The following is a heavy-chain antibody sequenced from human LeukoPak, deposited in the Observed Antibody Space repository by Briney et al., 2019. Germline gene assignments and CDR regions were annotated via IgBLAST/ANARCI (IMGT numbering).Heavy chain of an antibody. D-gene: IGHD5-18*01. CDR3: ARALTTTMAPG. CDR2: ISSSGSTI. J-gene: IGHJ4*02. CDR1: GFTFSSYE. V-gene: IGHV3-48*03. Sequence: GGSLRLSCAASGFTFSSYEMNWVRQAPGKGLEWVSYISSSGSTIYYADSVKGRFTISRDNAKNSLYLQMNSLRTDDTAVYYCARALTTTMAPGGGQGTLVTVSS.